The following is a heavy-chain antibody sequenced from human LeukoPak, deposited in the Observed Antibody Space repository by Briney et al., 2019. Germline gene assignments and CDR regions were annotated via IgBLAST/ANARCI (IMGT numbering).Heavy chain of an antibody. D-gene: IGHD3-16*01. Sequence: PGGSLRLSCAASGFTFSNYGVHWVRQAPGKGLEWVSFIRFDGSNKYYADSVKGRFTISRDSSKNTLYLQMNSLRAEDTAVYYCARDATRGGDFDYWGQGTVVTVSS. CDR2: IRFDGSNK. CDR1: GFTFSNYG. V-gene: IGHV3-30*02. CDR3: ARDATRGGDFDY. J-gene: IGHJ4*02.